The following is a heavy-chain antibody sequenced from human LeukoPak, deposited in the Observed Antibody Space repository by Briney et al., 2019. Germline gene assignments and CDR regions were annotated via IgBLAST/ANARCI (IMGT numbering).Heavy chain of an antibody. Sequence: SQTLSLTCTVSGGSISSSSYYWSWIRQPPGKGLEWIGYIYYSGSTNYNPSLKSRVTISVDTSKNQFSLKLSSVTAADTAVYYCARTYYYDSSGPVFDYWGQGTLVTVSS. CDR1: GGSISSSSYY. V-gene: IGHV4-61*01. CDR2: IYYSGST. J-gene: IGHJ4*02. CDR3: ARTYYYDSSGPVFDY. D-gene: IGHD3-22*01.